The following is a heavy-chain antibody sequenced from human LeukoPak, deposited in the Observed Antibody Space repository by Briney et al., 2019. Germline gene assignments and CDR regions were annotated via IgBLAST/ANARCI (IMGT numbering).Heavy chain of an antibody. J-gene: IGHJ6*02. V-gene: IGHV3-43*02. Sequence: PGGSLRLSCAASGFTFDDYAMHWVRQAPGKGLEWVSLISGDSGSTYYADSVKGRFTISRDNSKKSLYLQMNSLRIEDTALYYCAKDMADSYAYYYYYGMDVWGQGTTVTVSS. CDR3: AKDMADSYAYYYYYGMDV. D-gene: IGHD5-18*01. CDR2: ISGDSGST. CDR1: GFTFDDYA.